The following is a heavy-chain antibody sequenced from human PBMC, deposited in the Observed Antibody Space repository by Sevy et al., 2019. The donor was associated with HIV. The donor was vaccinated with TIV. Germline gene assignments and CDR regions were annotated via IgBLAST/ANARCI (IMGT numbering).Heavy chain of an antibody. CDR1: GFTFSSYS. V-gene: IGHV3-21*01. Sequence: GGSLRLSCAASGFTFSSYSMNWVRQAPGKGLEWVSSISSSSSYIYYADSVKGRFTISRDNAKNSLYLQMNSLKAEDTDVYYCERDPEYYDSSGYCPDAFDIWGQGTMVTVSS. J-gene: IGHJ3*02. CDR2: ISSSSSYI. CDR3: ERDPEYYDSSGYCPDAFDI. D-gene: IGHD3-22*01.